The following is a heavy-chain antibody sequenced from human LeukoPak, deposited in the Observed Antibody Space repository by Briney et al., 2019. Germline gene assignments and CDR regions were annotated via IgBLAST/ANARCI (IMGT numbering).Heavy chain of an antibody. CDR1: GFSFSSYG. V-gene: IGHV3-33*01. Sequence: PGRSLRLSCAASGFSFSSYGMHWVRQAPDKGLEWVAVIWYDGSNEDYADSVKGRSTISRDNSKNTLYLQMNSLRAEDTAVYYCARGLSSTVAGTPKYYFDYWGQGTLVTVSS. CDR3: ARGLSSTVAGTPKYYFDY. J-gene: IGHJ4*02. CDR2: IWYDGSNE. D-gene: IGHD6-19*01.